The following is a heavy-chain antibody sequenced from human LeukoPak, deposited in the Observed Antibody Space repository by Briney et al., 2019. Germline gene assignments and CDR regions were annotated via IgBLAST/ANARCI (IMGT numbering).Heavy chain of an antibody. CDR1: GYTFTSYY. V-gene: IGHV1-46*01. CDR3: ARVATGVYYFDY. Sequence: GASVKVSCKAPGYTFTSYYMHWVRQAPGQGLEWMGIINPSGGSTSYAQKLQGRVTMTRDMSTSTVYMELSSLRSEDTAVYYCARVATGVYYFDYWGQGTLVTVSS. D-gene: IGHD1-1*01. CDR2: INPSGGST. J-gene: IGHJ4*02.